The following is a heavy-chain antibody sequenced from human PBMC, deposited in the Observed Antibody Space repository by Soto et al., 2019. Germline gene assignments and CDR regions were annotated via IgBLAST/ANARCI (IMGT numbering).Heavy chain of an antibody. D-gene: IGHD4-17*01. CDR1: GGSISSYY. CDR2: IYYSGST. Sequence: SETLSLTCTVSGGSISSYYWSWIRQPPGKGLEWIGYIYYSGSTNYNPSLKSRVTISVDTSKNQFSLKLSSVTAADAAVYYCARTTVVTPPHFDYWGQGTLVTVSS. J-gene: IGHJ4*02. CDR3: ARTTVVTPPHFDY. V-gene: IGHV4-59*01.